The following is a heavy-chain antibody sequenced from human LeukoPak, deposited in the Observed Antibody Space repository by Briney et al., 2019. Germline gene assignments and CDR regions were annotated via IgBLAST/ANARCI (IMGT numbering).Heavy chain of an antibody. CDR2: ISWDGGNR. Sequence: GGSLRLSCAASGFTFSSYEMNWVRQAPGKGLEWVSLISWDGGNREYADSVKGRFTISRDNSRNSLFLQMNSLTTEDTAFYYCAKDYSSSGPFDYWGQGTLVTVSS. CDR3: AKDYSSSGPFDY. V-gene: IGHV3-43*01. D-gene: IGHD6-13*01. CDR1: GFTFSSYE. J-gene: IGHJ4*02.